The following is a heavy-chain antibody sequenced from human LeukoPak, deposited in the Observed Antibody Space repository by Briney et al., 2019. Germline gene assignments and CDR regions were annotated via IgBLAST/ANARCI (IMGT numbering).Heavy chain of an antibody. CDR1: GFTFSVDP. CDR2: ISNDGSNG. Sequence: GGSLRLSCTASGFTFSVDPMHWVRQAPGKGLEWVAVISNDGSNGQYADSVRGRFSISRDNSNNALYLQMSTLRAEDTAVYYCVREGGSSGHAGYFDNWGQGTLVTVSP. J-gene: IGHJ4*02. V-gene: IGHV3-30*04. D-gene: IGHD6-19*01. CDR3: VREGGSSGHAGYFDN.